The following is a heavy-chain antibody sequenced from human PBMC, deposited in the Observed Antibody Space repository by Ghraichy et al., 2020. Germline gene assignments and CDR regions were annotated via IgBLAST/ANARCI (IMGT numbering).Heavy chain of an antibody. CDR2: ISNSGVST. Sequence: AVGGGREAPGKGLEGVSSISNSGVSTYYADSVKGRFTISRDNSKNTLYLQMNSLRAEDTAVYFCAKGQDVWGKGTTVTVSS. V-gene: IGHV3-23*01. J-gene: IGHJ6*04. CDR3: AKGQDV. CDR1: A.